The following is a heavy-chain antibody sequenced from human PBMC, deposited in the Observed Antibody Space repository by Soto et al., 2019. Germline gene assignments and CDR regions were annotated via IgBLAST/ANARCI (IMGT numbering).Heavy chain of an antibody. V-gene: IGHV1-8*01. CDR2: MNPNSGNT. Sequence: VASVKVSCKASGYTFSSHDINWVRQATGQGLEWMGWMNPNSGNTGYAQKFQGRVTMTRDTSTSTVYMELSSLRSEDTAVYYCARDREFVGYYDSTGPLEFDPWGQGALVTVSS. CDR1: GYTFSSHD. D-gene: IGHD3-22*01. CDR3: ARDREFVGYYDSTGPLEFDP. J-gene: IGHJ5*02.